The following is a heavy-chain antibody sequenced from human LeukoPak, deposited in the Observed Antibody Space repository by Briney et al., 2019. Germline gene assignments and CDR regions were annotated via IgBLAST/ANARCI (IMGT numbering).Heavy chain of an antibody. J-gene: IGHJ4*02. V-gene: IGHV1-18*01. D-gene: IGHD2-2*01. CDR1: GYNFPSYG. CDR3: ARDGTSTDDY. CDR2: IRPHTGET. Sequence: ASVKVSCKASGYNFPSYGINWVRQAPGQGLEWMGWIRPHTGETNSAQRFQDRVTMTTDTSTTTAYMELRSLRFDDTAAYYCARDGTSTDDYWGQGTLVTVSS.